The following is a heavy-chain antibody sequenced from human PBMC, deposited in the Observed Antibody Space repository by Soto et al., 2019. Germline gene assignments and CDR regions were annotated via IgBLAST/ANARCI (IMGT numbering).Heavy chain of an antibody. CDR3: ARGGFDY. CDR1: GGSFSGYY. V-gene: IGHV4-34*01. CDR2: INHSGST. Sequence: PSETLSLTCAVYGGSFSGYYWSWIRQPPGKGLEWIGEINHSGSTNYDPSLKSRVTISVDTSKNQFSLKLSSVTAADTAVYYCARGGFDYWGQGTLVTVSS. J-gene: IGHJ4*02.